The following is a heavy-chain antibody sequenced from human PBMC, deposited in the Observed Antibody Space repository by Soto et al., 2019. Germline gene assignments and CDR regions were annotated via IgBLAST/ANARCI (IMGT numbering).Heavy chain of an antibody. CDR3: ARDPSGHPPLYRFDP. D-gene: IGHD1-26*01. CDR2: IYYTGDT. J-gene: IGHJ5*02. Sequence: PSETLSLTYTVSGDSISTYYWHWIRLPPGKGLEWIGYIYYTGDTNYNPSLKSRVTISLDTSKNQFSLKLSSVTAADTAVYYCARDPSGHPPLYRFDPWGQGTLVTVSS. V-gene: IGHV4-59*01. CDR1: GDSISTYY.